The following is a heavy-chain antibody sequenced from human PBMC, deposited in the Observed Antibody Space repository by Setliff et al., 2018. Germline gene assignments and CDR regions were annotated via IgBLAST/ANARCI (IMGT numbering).Heavy chain of an antibody. D-gene: IGHD3-22*01. V-gene: IGHV1-46*01. CDR1: GYTFTSYY. J-gene: IGHJ4*02. CDR2: INPSGGST. CDR3: ARHPQASPYYYDSSGYH. Sequence: ASVKVSCKASGYTFTSYYMHWVRQAPGQGLEWMGIINPSGGSTSYAQKFQGQVTISADKSISTAYLQWSSLKASDSAMYYCARHPQASPYYYDSSGYHWGQGTLVTVSS.